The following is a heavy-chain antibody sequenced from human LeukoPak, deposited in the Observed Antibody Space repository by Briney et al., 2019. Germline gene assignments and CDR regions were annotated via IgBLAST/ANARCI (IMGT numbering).Heavy chain of an antibody. Sequence: GGSXXXXXXXWIRQXXGXGXXWIGEINQRGSTNYNPSLKSRVTISLDTSKKQFSLNLSSVTAADTAVYYCARVVAAPGWFQYWGQGTLVTVSS. D-gene: IGHD2-15*01. CDR2: INQRGST. J-gene: IGHJ1*01. V-gene: IGHV4-34*01. CDR1: GGSXXXXX. CDR3: ARVVAAPGWFQY.